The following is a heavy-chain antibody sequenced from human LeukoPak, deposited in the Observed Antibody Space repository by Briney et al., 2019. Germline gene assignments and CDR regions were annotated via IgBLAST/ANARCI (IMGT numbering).Heavy chain of an antibody. CDR2: IRYDGSNK. J-gene: IGHJ6*02. Sequence: GGSLRLSCAASGFTFSSYGMHWVRQAPGKGLEWVAFIRYDGSNKYYADSVKGRFTISRDNSKNTLYLQMNSLRAEDTAVYYCARASPQYCSGGSCYGMDVWGQGTTVTVSS. V-gene: IGHV3-30*02. CDR3: ARASPQYCSGGSCYGMDV. D-gene: IGHD2-15*01. CDR1: GFTFSSYG.